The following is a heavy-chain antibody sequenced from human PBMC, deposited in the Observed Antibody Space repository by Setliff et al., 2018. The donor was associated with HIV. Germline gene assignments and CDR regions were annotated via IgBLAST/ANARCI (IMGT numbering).Heavy chain of an antibody. CDR1: GGSISSSSHY. Sequence: ETLSLTCTVSGGSISSSSHYWGWIRQPPGKGLEWIGSIYFSGSTYYNPSLKSRVTISVDTSKNQFSLKLSSVTAADTAVYYCARHYQHSWVGVDYYFMDVWGKGTTVTVSS. CDR3: ARHYQHSWVGVDYYFMDV. V-gene: IGHV4-39*01. CDR2: IYFSGST. D-gene: IGHD1-26*01. J-gene: IGHJ6*03.